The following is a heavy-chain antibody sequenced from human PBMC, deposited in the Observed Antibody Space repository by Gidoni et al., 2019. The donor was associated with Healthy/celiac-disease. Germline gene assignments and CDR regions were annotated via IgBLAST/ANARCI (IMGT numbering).Heavy chain of an antibody. V-gene: IGHV3-30*18. J-gene: IGHJ6*02. Sequence: QVQLVESGGGVVQPGRSLNLSCPASGFTFSSYGLHWVRQAPGTGLEWVAVISYDGSNKYYADSVKGRFTISRDNSKNTLYLQMNSLRAEDTAVYYCAKGGWGYGDYGYYYYGMDVWGQGTTVTVSS. D-gene: IGHD4-17*01. CDR1: GFTFSSYG. CDR3: AKGGWGYGDYGYYYYGMDV. CDR2: ISYDGSNK.